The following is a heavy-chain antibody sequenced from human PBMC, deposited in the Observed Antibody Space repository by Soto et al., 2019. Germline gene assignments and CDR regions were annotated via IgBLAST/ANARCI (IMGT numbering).Heavy chain of an antibody. Sequence: EVQLVESGGGLVQPGGSLRLSCAASGFTFNNYYMVWVRQAPGRGLEWVANINQDGSAKYYVDSVKGRFTISRDNAKSSRYLQINSLRAEDTAKYYWGRGFGGTHWGQGSLVTVSS. CDR3: GRGFGGTH. D-gene: IGHD2-15*01. CDR2: INQDGSAK. V-gene: IGHV3-7*05. J-gene: IGHJ4*02. CDR1: GFTFNNYY.